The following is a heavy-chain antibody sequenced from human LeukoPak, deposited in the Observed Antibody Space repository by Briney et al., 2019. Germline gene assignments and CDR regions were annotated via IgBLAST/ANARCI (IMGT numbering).Heavy chain of an antibody. J-gene: IGHJ4*02. CDR2: ISYDGSNK. D-gene: IGHD6-19*01. CDR1: GFTISSYG. CDR3: AKEEQWLVLDY. V-gene: IGHV3-30*18. Sequence: GGSLRLSCAASGFTISSYGMHWVRQAPGKGLEWVAVISYDGSNKYYADSVKGRFTISRDNSKNTLYLQMNSLRAEDTAVYYCAKEEQWLVLDYWGQGTLVTVSS.